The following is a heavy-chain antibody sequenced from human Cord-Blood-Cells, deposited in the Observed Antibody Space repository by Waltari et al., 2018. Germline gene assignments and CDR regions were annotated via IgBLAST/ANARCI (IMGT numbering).Heavy chain of an antibody. Sequence: QVQLVQSGAEVKKPGASVKVSCKASGYTFTGYYMHWVRQAPGQGLEWLGWINPNSGGTNYAQKFQGWVTMTRDTSISTAYMELSRLRSDDTAVYYCARGAPIYLGDDEREYDYWGQGTLVTVSS. CDR1: GYTFTGYY. CDR3: ARGAPIYLGDDEREYDY. D-gene: IGHD3-16*01. V-gene: IGHV1-2*04. CDR2: INPNSGGT. J-gene: IGHJ4*02.